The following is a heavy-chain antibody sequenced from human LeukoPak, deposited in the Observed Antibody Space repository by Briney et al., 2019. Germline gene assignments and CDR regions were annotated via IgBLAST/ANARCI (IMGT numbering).Heavy chain of an antibody. V-gene: IGHV1-46*01. J-gene: IGHJ4*02. CDR3: ARGGFVLKNYFDY. CDR2: INPSGGST. Sequence: ASVKVSCKASGYTFTSYYMHWVRQAPGQGLEWMGIINPSGGSTNYAQKFQGRVTITADESTSTAYMELSSLRSEDTAVYYCARGGFVLKNYFDYWGQGTLVTVSS. D-gene: IGHD3-10*01. CDR1: GYTFTSYY.